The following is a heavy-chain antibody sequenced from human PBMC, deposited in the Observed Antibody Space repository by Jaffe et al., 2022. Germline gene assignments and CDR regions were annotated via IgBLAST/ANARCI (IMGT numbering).Heavy chain of an antibody. CDR2: ISSSGSTI. V-gene: IGHV3-48*03. CDR1: GFTFSTYE. D-gene: IGHD1-1*01. Sequence: EVHLAESGGGLVQPGGSLRLSCAGSGFTFSTYEMNWVRQTPGKGLEWVSYISSSGSTIYYADSVKGRFTISRDDAKNSLYLQMNSLRAEDTALYYCATRDNWYRFSWGQGTLVTVSS. CDR3: ATRDNWYRFS. J-gene: IGHJ5*02.